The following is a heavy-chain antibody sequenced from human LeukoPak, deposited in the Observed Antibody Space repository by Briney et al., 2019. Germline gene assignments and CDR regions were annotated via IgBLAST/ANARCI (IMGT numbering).Heavy chain of an antibody. D-gene: IGHD4-11*01. V-gene: IGHV3-21*01. J-gene: IGHJ4*02. CDR2: ISSSSSYI. Sequence: NPGGSLRLSCAASGFTFSSYSMNWVRQAPGKGLEWVSSISSSSSYIYYADSAKGRFTISRDNAKNSLYLQMNSLRAEDTAVYYCARDPYSGLFDYWGQGTLVTVSS. CDR1: GFTFSSYS. CDR3: ARDPYSGLFDY.